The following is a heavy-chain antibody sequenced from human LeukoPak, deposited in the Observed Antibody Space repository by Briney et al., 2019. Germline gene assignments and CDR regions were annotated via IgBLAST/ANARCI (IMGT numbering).Heavy chain of an antibody. CDR2: INSDGSST. J-gene: IGHJ4*02. D-gene: IGHD6-19*01. Sequence: GGSLRLSCAASGFTFSSYWMHWVRQAPGKGLVWVSCINSDGSSTSYADSVKGRFTISRDNAKNTLYLQMNSLRAEDTAVYYCARVSGWDRDCLDYWGQGTLVTVSS. V-gene: IGHV3-74*01. CDR1: GFTFSSYW. CDR3: ARVSGWDRDCLDY.